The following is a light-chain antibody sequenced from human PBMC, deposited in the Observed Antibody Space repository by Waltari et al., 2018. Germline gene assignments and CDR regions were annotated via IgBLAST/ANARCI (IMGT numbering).Light chain of an antibody. Sequence: QSVLTQPSSVSAAPGPPVTLPLPGDPSNIAPRFFAWYQQPPGAAPKFLIFDNNRRPTGTPDRFSGSKSGTSATLVITGLQPGDEADYYCGAWDGRLSAYVFGSGTRVTVL. J-gene: IGLJ1*01. CDR2: DNN. CDR3: GAWDGRLSAYV. CDR1: PSNIAPRF. V-gene: IGLV1-51*01.